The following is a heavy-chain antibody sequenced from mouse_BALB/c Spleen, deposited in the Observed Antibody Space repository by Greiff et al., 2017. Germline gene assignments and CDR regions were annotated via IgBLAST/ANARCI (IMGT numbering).Heavy chain of an antibody. CDR1: GFTFADYY. CDR2: IRNKANGYTT. CDR3: ARMAPLLWRDYAMDY. V-gene: IGHV7-3*02. J-gene: IGHJ4*01. D-gene: IGHD1-1*02. Sequence: EVQRVESGGGLVQPGGSLRLSCATSGFTFADYYMSWVRQPPGKALEWLGFIRNKANGYTTEYSASVKGLFTISRDNSQNILYLQMNTLRAEDSATYYCARMAPLLWRDYAMDYWGQGTSVTVSS.